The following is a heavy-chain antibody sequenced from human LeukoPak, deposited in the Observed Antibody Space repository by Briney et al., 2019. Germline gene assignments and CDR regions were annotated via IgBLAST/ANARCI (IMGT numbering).Heavy chain of an antibody. J-gene: IGHJ3*02. CDR3: ARDAPNYYDSSGHYYGAFDI. CDR2: RYYSGST. Sequence: SETLSLTCTVSGGSISSSSYYWSWIRQSPGKGLQWIGSRYYSGSTYYTPSLKSRITISVAMSKNQFSLRLSSVNAADTAVYYCARDAPNYYDSSGHYYGAFDIWGQGTMVTVSS. CDR1: GGSISSSSYY. V-gene: IGHV4-39*07. D-gene: IGHD3-22*01.